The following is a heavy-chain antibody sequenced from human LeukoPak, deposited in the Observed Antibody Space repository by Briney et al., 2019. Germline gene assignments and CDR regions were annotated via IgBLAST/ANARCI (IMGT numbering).Heavy chain of an antibody. Sequence: GGSLRLSCAASGFTVSSNFMSWVRQAPGKGLEWVSVIYSDENTHYADSVKGRFTISRDISKNTVYLQMDSLTVEDTAVYYCARDQVGYTYGTSWGQGTLVTVSS. V-gene: IGHV3-66*01. CDR3: ARDQVGYTYGTS. CDR1: GFTVSSNF. D-gene: IGHD5-18*01. CDR2: IYSDENT. J-gene: IGHJ5*02.